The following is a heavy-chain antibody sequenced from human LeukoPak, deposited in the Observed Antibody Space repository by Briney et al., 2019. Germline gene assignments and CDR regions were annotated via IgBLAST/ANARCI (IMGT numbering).Heavy chain of an antibody. V-gene: IGHV1-58*01. Sequence: SLKVSCKASGFTFTSSAVQWVRQARGQRLEWIGWIVVGSGNTNYAQKFQERVTVTRDMSTSTAYMELSSLRSEDTAVYYCAADTADCSSTSCYARDYYYYYGMDVWGQGTTVTVSS. CDR2: IVVGSGNT. D-gene: IGHD2-2*01. J-gene: IGHJ6*02. CDR3: AADTADCSSTSCYARDYYYYYGMDV. CDR1: GFTFTSSA.